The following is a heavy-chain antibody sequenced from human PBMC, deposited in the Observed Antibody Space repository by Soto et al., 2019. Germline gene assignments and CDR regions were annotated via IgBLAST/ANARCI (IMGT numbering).Heavy chain of an antibody. Sequence: ASVKVSCKASGYTFTSYGISWVRQAPGQGLEWMGWISAYNGDTNYAQKLQGRVTMTTDTSTSRAYMELRSLRSDDTAVYYCARAPFFLYCSNGGCYNAFDIWGQGTTVT. V-gene: IGHV1-18*01. CDR3: ARAPFFLYCSNGGCYNAFDI. D-gene: IGHD2-8*01. J-gene: IGHJ3*02. CDR2: ISAYNGDT. CDR1: GYTFTSYG.